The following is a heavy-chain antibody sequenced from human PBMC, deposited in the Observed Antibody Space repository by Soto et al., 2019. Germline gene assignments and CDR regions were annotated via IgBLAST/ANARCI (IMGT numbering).Heavy chain of an antibody. J-gene: IGHJ4*02. D-gene: IGHD3-3*01. CDR1: GYTFTSYD. V-gene: IGHV1-8*01. Sequence: ASVKVSCKASGYTFTSYDINWVRQATGQGLEWMGWMNPNSGNTGYAQKFQGRVTMTRNTSISTAYMELSSLRSEDTAVYYCARGPLLMGDFWSGENLDYWGQGTLVTVSS. CDR2: MNPNSGNT. CDR3: ARGPLLMGDFWSGENLDY.